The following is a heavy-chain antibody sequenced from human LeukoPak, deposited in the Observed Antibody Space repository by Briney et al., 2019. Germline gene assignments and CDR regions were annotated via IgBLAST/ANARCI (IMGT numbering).Heavy chain of an antibody. Sequence: SVKVSCKASGGTFSSYAISWVRQAPGQGLEWMGGIIPIFGTANYAQKFQGRVTITADESTSTAYMELSSLRSEDTAVYCCARHYGSGSYSPNYYFDYWGQGTLVTVSS. CDR1: GGTFSSYA. CDR2: IIPIFGTA. D-gene: IGHD3-10*01. CDR3: ARHYGSGSYSPNYYFDY. J-gene: IGHJ4*02. V-gene: IGHV1-69*13.